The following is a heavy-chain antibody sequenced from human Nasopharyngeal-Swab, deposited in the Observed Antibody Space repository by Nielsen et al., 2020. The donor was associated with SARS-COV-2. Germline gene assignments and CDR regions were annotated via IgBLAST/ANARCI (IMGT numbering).Heavy chain of an antibody. J-gene: IGHJ4*02. Sequence: GESLKISCVVSGFTFSGYWMSWVRQAPGKGLEWVANIKQDGSEKNYVDSVKGRFIISRDNAKNSVFLEMNSLRAEDTAAYYCARGSGWCDYWGQGTLVTVSS. CDR3: ARGSGWCDY. CDR1: GFTFSGYW. D-gene: IGHD6-19*01. CDR2: IKQDGSEK. V-gene: IGHV3-7*04.